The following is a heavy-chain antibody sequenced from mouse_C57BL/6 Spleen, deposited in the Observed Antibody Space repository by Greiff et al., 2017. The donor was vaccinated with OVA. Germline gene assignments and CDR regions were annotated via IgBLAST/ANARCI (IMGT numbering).Heavy chain of an antibody. CDR2: IDPEDGEN. D-gene: IGHD3-2*02. V-gene: IGHV14-2*01. CDR1: GFNITDYY. Sequence: EVKLQESGAELVQPGASVKLSCTASGFNITDYYMHWVKQRTEKGLEWIGRIDPEDGENKYAPNFQGKATITAETSSNTAYLQLSSLTSEDTAVYYCARTPELRLLDYWGKGTTLTVSS. J-gene: IGHJ2*01. CDR3: ARTPELRLLDY.